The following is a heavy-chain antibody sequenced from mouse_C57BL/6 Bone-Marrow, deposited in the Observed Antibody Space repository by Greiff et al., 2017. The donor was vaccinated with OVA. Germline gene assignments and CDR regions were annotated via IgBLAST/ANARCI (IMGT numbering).Heavy chain of an antibody. V-gene: IGHV1-52*01. J-gene: IGHJ1*03. CDR2: IDPSDSET. Sequence: VQRVESGAELVRPGSSVKLSCKASGYTFTSYWMHWVKQRPIQGLEWIGNIDPSDSETHYNQKFKDKATLTVDKSSSTDYMQLSSLTSEGSAVYYCARRYYGSSYGYFDVWGTGTTVTVSS. D-gene: IGHD1-1*01. CDR3: ARRYYGSSYGYFDV. CDR1: GYTFTSYW.